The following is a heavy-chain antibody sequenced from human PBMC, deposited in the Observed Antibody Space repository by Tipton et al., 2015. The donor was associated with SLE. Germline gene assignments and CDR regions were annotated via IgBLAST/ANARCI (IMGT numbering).Heavy chain of an antibody. Sequence: SLRLSCVASGFTFSYNAIHWVRQAPGKGLEWVAVISFDGSDTYYADSVKGRFTISRDNSMNTLYLQMNSLRAEDTAVYYCARVGDWASSSSGDYFDYWGQGTLVTVSS. CDR1: GFTFSYNA. CDR3: ARVGDWASSSSGDYFDY. CDR2: ISFDGSDT. V-gene: IGHV3-30*04. J-gene: IGHJ4*02. D-gene: IGHD6-6*01.